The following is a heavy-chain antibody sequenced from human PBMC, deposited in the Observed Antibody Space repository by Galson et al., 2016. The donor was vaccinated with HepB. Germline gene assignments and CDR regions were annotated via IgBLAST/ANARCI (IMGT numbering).Heavy chain of an antibody. Sequence: SLRLSCAASGFSFSTYWVAWVRQAPGKGLEWVANIKEDGSETFYADSVKGRFSISRDNAKNSVYLQMNSLRAEDTAVYYCLGFGYWGQGTLVTVPS. CDR1: GFSFSTYW. CDR2: IKEDGSET. D-gene: IGHD3-10*01. CDR3: LGFGY. J-gene: IGHJ4*02. V-gene: IGHV3-7*01.